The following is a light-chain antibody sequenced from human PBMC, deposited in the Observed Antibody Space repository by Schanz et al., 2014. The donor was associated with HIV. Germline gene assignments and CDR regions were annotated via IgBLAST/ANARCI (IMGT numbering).Light chain of an antibody. V-gene: IGLV1-44*01. Sequence: QSVLTQPPSASGTPGQRVTISCSGSSSNIGSNTVNWYQQLPGTAPKLLIYGNNNRPSGVPDRFSGSKSGNTASLTVSGLQAEDEADYYCSSYAGRYNYFVFGTGTKLTVL. J-gene: IGLJ1*01. CDR3: SSYAGRYNYFV. CDR2: GNN. CDR1: SSNIGSNT.